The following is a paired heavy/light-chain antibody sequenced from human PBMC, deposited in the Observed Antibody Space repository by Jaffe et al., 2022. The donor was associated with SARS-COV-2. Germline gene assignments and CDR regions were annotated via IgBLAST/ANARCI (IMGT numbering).Light chain of an antibody. CDR2: NTN. V-gene: IGLV1-44*01. J-gene: IGLJ2*01. CDR3: ATWDDSLNVVV. CDR1: YSNIGRDA. Sequence: QSVLTQPPSMSGTPGQRVTISCSGSYSNIGRDAVNWYQQLPGAAPKLLIFNTNQRSSGVPDRFSASNSGTSASLAISWLRSEDEADYYCATWDDSLNVVVFGGGTKLTVL.
Heavy chain of an antibody. V-gene: IGHV3-30*18. CDR1: GFTFSRYG. Sequence: QVQLVESGGGVVQPGRSLRLSCATSGFTFSRYGMHWVRQTPDKGLEWLAVTSSDESNKKFADFVKGRFAISSDSSKNTVYLQMNSLTFEDTALYYCAKGYGDYWALDSWGQGTQVIVSS. CDR2: TSSDESNK. J-gene: IGHJ4*02. CDR3: AKGYGDYWALDS. D-gene: IGHD4-17*01.